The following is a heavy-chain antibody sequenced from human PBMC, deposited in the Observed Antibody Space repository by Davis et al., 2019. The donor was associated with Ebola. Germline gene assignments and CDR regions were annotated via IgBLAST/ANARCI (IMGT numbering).Heavy chain of an antibody. D-gene: IGHD4-17*01. CDR3: ARYGDYTSVDY. J-gene: IGHJ4*02. CDR1: GCSISSSSYY. V-gene: IGHV4-39*01. CDR2: IYYSGST. Sequence: SETLSLTCTLSGCSISSSSYYWGWIRQPPGKGLEWIGSIYYSGSTYYNPSLKSRVTISVDTSKNQFSLKLSSVTAADTAVYYCARYGDYTSVDYWGQGTLVTVSS.